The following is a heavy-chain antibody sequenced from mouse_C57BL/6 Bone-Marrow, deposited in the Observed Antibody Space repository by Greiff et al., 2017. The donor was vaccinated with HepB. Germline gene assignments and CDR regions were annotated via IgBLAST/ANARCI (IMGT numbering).Heavy chain of an antibody. J-gene: IGHJ1*03. Sequence: EVKVVESAGGLVQPGSSKKLSCTASGFTFSDYYMAWVRQVPEKGLEWVANINYDGSSTYYLDSLKSRFIISRDNAKNILYLQMSSLKSEDTATYYCAREGFLWYFDVWGTGTTVTVSS. CDR3: AREGFLWYFDV. CDR2: INYDGSST. CDR1: GFTFSDYY. V-gene: IGHV5-16*01.